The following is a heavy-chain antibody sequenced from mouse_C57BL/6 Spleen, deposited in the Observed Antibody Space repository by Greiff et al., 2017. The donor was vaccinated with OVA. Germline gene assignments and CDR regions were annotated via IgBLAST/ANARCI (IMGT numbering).Heavy chain of an antibody. CDR3: ARSEDGNDY. V-gene: IGHV1-55*01. J-gene: IGHJ2*01. CDR1: GYTFTSYW. CDR2: IYPGSGSP. Sequence: QVQLQQPGAELVKPGASVKMSCKASGYTFTSYWITWVTQRPGQGLEWIGDIYPGSGSPNYNAKFKSKATLTVDTSSSTAYMQLSSLTSEDSAVYYCARSEDGNDYWGQGTTLTVSS.